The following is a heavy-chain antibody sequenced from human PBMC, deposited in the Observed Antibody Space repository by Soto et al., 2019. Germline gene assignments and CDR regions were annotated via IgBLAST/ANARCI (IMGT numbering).Heavy chain of an antibody. CDR1: GGSISSSSYY. D-gene: IGHD5-12*01. J-gene: IGHJ4*02. CDR2: IYYSGST. Sequence: TSETLSLTCTVSGGSISSSSYYWGWIRQPPGKGLEWIGSIYYSGSTYYNPSLKSRVTISVDTSKNQFSLKLSSVTAADTAVYYCASYSGYVHGYWGQGTLVTVSS. CDR3: ASYSGYVHGY. V-gene: IGHV4-39*01.